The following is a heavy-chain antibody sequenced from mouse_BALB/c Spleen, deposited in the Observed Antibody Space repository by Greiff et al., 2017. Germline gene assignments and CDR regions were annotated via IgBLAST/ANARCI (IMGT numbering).Heavy chain of an antibody. CDR1: GFTFSSYG. Sequence: EVQRVESGGDLVKPGGSLKLSCAASGFTFSSYGMSWVRQTPDKRLEWVATISSGGSYTYYPDSVKGRFTISRDNAKNTLYLQMSSLKSEDTAMYYCARHGLPITTVVATDAMDYWGQGTSVTVSS. J-gene: IGHJ4*01. CDR3: ARHGLPITTVVATDAMDY. CDR2: ISSGGSYT. V-gene: IGHV5-6*01. D-gene: IGHD1-1*01.